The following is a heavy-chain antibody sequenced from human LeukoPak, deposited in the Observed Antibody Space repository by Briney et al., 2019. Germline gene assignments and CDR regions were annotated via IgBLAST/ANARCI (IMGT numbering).Heavy chain of an antibody. V-gene: IGHV1-18*01. D-gene: IGHD2-2*01. CDR3: ARADIVVVPAAIDY. CDR1: GYTFTSFV. J-gene: IGHJ4*02. CDR2: ISAYNGNT. Sequence: ASVKVSCKASGYTFTSFVISWVRQAPGQGLEWMGWISAYNGNTNYAQKLQGRVTMTTDTSTSTAYMELRSLRSDDTAVYYCARADIVVVPAAIDYWGQGTLVTVSS.